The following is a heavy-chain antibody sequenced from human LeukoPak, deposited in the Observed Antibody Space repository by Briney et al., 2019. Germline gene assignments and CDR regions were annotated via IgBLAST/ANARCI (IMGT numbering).Heavy chain of an antibody. CDR2: MSYTGNDI. D-gene: IGHD3-10*01. Sequence: GKSLRLSCAASGFTFSTYIMHWVRQSPGKGLEWVAVMSYTGNDISYADSVKGRFTISRDNSKNTLYLQMNSLQTDDTAVYYCATDLLYGNNFFFQHWGQGILVTVSS. V-gene: IGHV3-30*04. J-gene: IGHJ4*02. CDR3: ATDLLYGNNFFFQH. CDR1: GFTFSTYI.